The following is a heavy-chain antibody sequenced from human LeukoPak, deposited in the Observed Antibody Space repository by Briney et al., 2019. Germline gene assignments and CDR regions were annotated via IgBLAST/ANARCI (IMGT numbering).Heavy chain of an antibody. D-gene: IGHD3-3*01. CDR1: GYNFNNFG. CDR3: SRSYYTSSWYYFDH. V-gene: IGHV1-18*01. J-gene: IGHJ4*02. Sequence: ASVKVSCKTSGYNFNNFGITWVRQAPGQGPEWMGWISIGDGRTHYGRKFQDRVSMTREMSSNTAFLELSSLRSDDTAVYFCSRSYYTSSWYYFDHWGQGNLVTVSS. CDR2: ISIGDGRT.